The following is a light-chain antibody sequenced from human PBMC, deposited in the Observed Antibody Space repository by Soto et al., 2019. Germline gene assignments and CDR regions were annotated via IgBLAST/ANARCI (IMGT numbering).Light chain of an antibody. V-gene: IGLV2-14*01. CDR2: EDS. CDR1: SSDIRINDY. Sequence: QSALTQPASVSGSPGQSITLSCTGPSSDIRINDYVSWYQHHPARGPKLLNYEDSNRPSVISNRFSCSRSGNTASLTISGLNTEDDADYYGNSYINTTSPVFGGGTKVTVL. CDR3: NSYINTTSPV. J-gene: IGLJ3*02.